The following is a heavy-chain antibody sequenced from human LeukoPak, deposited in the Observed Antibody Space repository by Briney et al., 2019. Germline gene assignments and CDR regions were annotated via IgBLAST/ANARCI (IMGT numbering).Heavy chain of an antibody. CDR3: ARDPMTTLLDPNNWFDP. V-gene: IGHV1-2*02. CDR1: GYTFTGYY. J-gene: IGHJ5*02. D-gene: IGHD4-11*01. Sequence: ASVKVSCKASGYTFTGYYMHWVRQAPGQGLEWMGWINPNSGGTNYAQKFQGRVTMTRDTSISTAYMELSRLRSDDTAVYYCARDPMTTLLDPNNWFDPWGQGTLVTVSS. CDR2: INPNSGGT.